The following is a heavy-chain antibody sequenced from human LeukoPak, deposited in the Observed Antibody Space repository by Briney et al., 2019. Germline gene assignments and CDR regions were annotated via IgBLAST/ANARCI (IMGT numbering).Heavy chain of an antibody. V-gene: IGHV4-61*01. CDR1: GVSVSSDTYY. CDR3: ARSYGSRSYYPFDP. Sequence: SETLSLTCTVSGVSVSSDTYYWSWIRQPPGKGLEWIGYISYNGASNYNPSLKSRVTMSVDTSKNQFSLKLSSVIAADTAVYYFARSYGSRSYYPFDPWGQGTLVTVSS. CDR2: ISYNGAS. J-gene: IGHJ5*02. D-gene: IGHD3-10*01.